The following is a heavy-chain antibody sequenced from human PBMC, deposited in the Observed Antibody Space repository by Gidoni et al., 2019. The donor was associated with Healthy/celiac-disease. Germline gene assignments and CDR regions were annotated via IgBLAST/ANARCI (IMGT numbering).Heavy chain of an antibody. D-gene: IGHD5-12*01. Sequence: QVQLVESGGGVVQPGRSLRLSCAASGFTFSSYGMHWVRQAPGKGLEWVAVISYDGSNKYYADSVKGRFTISRDNSKNTLYLQMNSLRAEDTAVYYCARVGWDIVATNYYYYYGMDVWGQGTTVTVSS. V-gene: IGHV3-30*03. CDR3: ARVGWDIVATNYYYYYGMDV. J-gene: IGHJ6*02. CDR1: GFTFSSYG. CDR2: ISYDGSNK.